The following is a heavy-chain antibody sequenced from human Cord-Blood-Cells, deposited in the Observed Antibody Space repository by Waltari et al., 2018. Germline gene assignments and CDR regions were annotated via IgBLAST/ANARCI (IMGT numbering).Heavy chain of an antibody. V-gene: IGHV3-30-3*01. Sequence: QVQLVESGGGVVQPGRSLRLSCAASGFPFRSHAMHWVRPAPGKGREWVAVRSYDGSNKYYADSVKGRFTISRDNSKNTLYLQMNSLRAEDTAVYYCARVELELSYYGMDVWGQGTTVTVSS. J-gene: IGHJ6*02. D-gene: IGHD1-7*01. CDR1: GFPFRSHA. CDR3: ARVELELSYYGMDV. CDR2: RSYDGSNK.